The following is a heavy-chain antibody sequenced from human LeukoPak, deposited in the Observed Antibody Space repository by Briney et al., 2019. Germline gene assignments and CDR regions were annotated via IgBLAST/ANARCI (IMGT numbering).Heavy chain of an antibody. CDR2: IYYSGST. CDR1: GGSVSSSAYY. D-gene: IGHD2-8*01. V-gene: IGHV4-39*01. J-gene: IGHJ5*02. CDR3: ARNESVLVAGRPKYNWFDP. Sequence: PSETLSLTCTVSGGSVSSSAYYWAWLRQPPGKGLEWIGGIYYSGSTSYNPSLKSRVTISVDTSKNLFSLKLSCVTARDTAVYDCARNESVLVAGRPKYNWFDPWGQGTLVTVSS.